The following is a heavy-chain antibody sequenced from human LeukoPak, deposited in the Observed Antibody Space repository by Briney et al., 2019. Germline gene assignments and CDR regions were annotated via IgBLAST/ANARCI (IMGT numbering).Heavy chain of an antibody. V-gene: IGHV1-69-2*01. CDR2: VDPEDGET. CDR1: GYTFTDYY. D-gene: IGHD1-14*01. Sequence: ASVKVSCKVSGYTFTDYYMHWVQQAPGKGLEWMGLVDPEDGETIYAEKFQGRVTITADTSTDTAYMELSSLRSEDTAVYYCATLRTFSNWFDPWGQGTLVTVSS. CDR3: ATLRTFSNWFDP. J-gene: IGHJ5*02.